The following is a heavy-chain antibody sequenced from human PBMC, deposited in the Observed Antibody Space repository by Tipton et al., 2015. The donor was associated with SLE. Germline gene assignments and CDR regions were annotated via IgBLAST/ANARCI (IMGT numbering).Heavy chain of an antibody. V-gene: IGHV4-59*11. J-gene: IGHJ4*02. Sequence: TLSLTCTVSGGPISSHYWSWIRQPPGKGLEWIGYIYYSGSTNYNPSLKSRVTISVDTSKNQFSLKLSSVTAADTAVYYCARLLWGYYFDYWGQGTLVTVSS. D-gene: IGHD2-21*01. CDR2: IYYSGST. CDR3: ARLLWGYYFDY. CDR1: GGPISSHY.